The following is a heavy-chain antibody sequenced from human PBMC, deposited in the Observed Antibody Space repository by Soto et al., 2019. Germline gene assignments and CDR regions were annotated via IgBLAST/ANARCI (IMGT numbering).Heavy chain of an antibody. CDR3: ARDRGEHRQRYSESSGYFDC. CDR2: TVPIFATA. Sequence: SVKVSCKASGGTFSNNGIHWVRPAPGQGLEWMGGTVPIFATANYEQKFQGRVTITADEATNTAYMELSSLRSEDTAVYYCARDRGEHRQRYSESSGYFDCWGQGTLVTVSS. V-gene: IGHV1-69*13. CDR1: GGTFSNNG. J-gene: IGHJ4*01. D-gene: IGHD3-22*01.